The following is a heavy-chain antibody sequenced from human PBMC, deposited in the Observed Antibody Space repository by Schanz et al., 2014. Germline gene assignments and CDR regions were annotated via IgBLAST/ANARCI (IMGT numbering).Heavy chain of an antibody. CDR1: GYTFNNYT. CDR2: VNPSVRGT. Sequence: QVLQVQSGSELKKPGTSVKVSCKASGYTFNNYTYVMIWVRQAPGQGLEWMGIVNPSVRGTHFAREFQGRVTVTSDTSTSTVYMELSGLRSEDTAVYYCTRLRRADPNGFDVWGQGTTVTVS. D-gene: IGHD6-19*01. V-gene: IGHV1-46*02. CDR3: TRLRRADPNGFDV. J-gene: IGHJ6*02.